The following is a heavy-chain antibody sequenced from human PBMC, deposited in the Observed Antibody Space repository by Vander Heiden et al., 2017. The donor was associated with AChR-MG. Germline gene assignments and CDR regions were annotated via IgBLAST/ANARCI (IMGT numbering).Heavy chain of an antibody. CDR2: INPNSGGT. J-gene: IGHJ6*02. D-gene: IGHD6-6*01. V-gene: IGHV1-2*02. CDR3: ARDGYSSSSGWYYGMDV. CDR1: GYTFTGYY. Sequence: QVQLVQSGAEVKKPGASVKVSCKASGYTFTGYYMHWGRQAPGQGLEWMGWINPNSGGTNYAQKFQGRVTMTRDTSISTAYMELSRLRSDDTAVYYCARDGYSSSSGWYYGMDVWGQGTTVTVSS.